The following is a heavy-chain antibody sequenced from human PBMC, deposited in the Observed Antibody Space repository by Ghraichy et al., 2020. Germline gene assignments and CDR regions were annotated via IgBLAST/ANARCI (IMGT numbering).Heavy chain of an antibody. CDR3: AHAITIFGVVIIPGWFDP. J-gene: IGHJ5*02. V-gene: IGHV2-5*01. CDR2: IYWNDDK. CDR1: GFSLSTSGVG. D-gene: IGHD3-3*01. Sequence: SGPTLVKPTQTLTLTCTFSGFSLSTSGVGVGWIRQPPGKALEWLALIYWNDDKRYSPSLKSRLTITKDTSKNQVVLTMTNMGPVDTATYYCAHAITIFGVVIIPGWFDPWGQGTLVTVSS.